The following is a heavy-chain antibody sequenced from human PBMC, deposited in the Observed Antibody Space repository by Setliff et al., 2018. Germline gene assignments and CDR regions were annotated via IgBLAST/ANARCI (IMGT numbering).Heavy chain of an antibody. Sequence: PETRSLTCTVSGGSIGSSSYNWGGIRQPPGKGLEWIGSIYYSGSTYYNPSLKSRVTISVDTSKNQFSLKLSSVTAADTAVYYCARQAPSSSWTYYYYYGMDVWGQGTTVTVSS. V-gene: IGHV4-39*01. J-gene: IGHJ6*02. CDR3: ARQAPSSSWTYYYYYGMDV. CDR2: IYYSGST. D-gene: IGHD6-13*01. CDR1: GGSIGSSSYN.